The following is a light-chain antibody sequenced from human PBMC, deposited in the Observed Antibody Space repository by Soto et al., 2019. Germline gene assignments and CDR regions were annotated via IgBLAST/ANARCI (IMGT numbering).Light chain of an antibody. CDR1: QGINTK. CDR2: PTS. J-gene: IGKJ1*01. V-gene: IGKV3-11*01. CDR3: HQRQSWPRT. Sequence: EIVLTQSPATLSSFPGDRVTLSCRASQGINTKLAWYQHKPGQSPRLLIYPTSLRAAGIPARFSASGSGTDFTLTISDVQPEDFALYYCHQRQSWPRTFGQGTKVDI.